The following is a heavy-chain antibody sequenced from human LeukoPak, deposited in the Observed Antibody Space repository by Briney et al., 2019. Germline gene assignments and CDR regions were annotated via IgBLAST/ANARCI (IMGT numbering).Heavy chain of an antibody. CDR1: GFTFSSYA. D-gene: IGHD3-22*01. Sequence: GGYLRLSCAASGFTFSSYAMSWVRQAPGKGLEWVSAISGSGGSTYYADSVKGRFTISRDNSKNTLYLQMNSLRAEDTAVYYCAITMIVYLDLPYYFDYWGQGTLVTVSS. J-gene: IGHJ4*02. CDR3: AITMIVYLDLPYYFDY. V-gene: IGHV3-23*01. CDR2: ISGSGGST.